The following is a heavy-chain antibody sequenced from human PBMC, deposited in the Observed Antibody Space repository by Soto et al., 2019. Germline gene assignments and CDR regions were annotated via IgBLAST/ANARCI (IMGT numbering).Heavy chain of an antibody. V-gene: IGHV3-23*01. D-gene: IGHD3-10*01. CDR2: ISGSGGST. J-gene: IGHJ4*02. CDR3: AVFWGSGTKLFDY. CDR1: GFTFSSYA. Sequence: GGSLRLSCAASGFTFSSYAMSWVRQAPGKGLEWVSAISGSGGSTYYADSVKGRFTISRDNSKNTLYLQMNSLRAEDTAVYYCAVFWGSGTKLFDYWGQGTLVTVSS.